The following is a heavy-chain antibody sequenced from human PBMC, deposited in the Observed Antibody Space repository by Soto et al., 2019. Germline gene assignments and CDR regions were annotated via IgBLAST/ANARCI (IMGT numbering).Heavy chain of an antibody. D-gene: IGHD1-1*01. Sequence: EVQVVESGGGLIQPGGSLRLSCAGSGFDFSKSNMDWVRQAPGKGLEWISYISNTSRTKFYADSVKGRFTISRDNARSSLFLEMNSLRDEDTAIYYCARDGNRGYDMDVWGQGTTVTVSS. J-gene: IGHJ6*02. V-gene: IGHV3-48*02. CDR2: ISNTSRTK. CDR3: ARDGNRGYDMDV. CDR1: GFDFSKSN.